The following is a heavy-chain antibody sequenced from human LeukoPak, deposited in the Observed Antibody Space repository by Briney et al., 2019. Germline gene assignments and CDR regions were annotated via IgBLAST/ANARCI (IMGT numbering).Heavy chain of an antibody. J-gene: IGHJ4*02. Sequence: GGSLRLSCAASGFTFSSYYMSWIRQAPGKGLEWVASFSSSSSYTNYADSVKGRFMISRDNAKNSLYLQMNSMRAEDTAVYYCARGSGDFDYWGQGTLVTVSS. V-gene: IGHV3-11*05. CDR2: FSSSSSYT. CDR1: GFTFSSYY. CDR3: ARGSGDFDY. D-gene: IGHD7-27*01.